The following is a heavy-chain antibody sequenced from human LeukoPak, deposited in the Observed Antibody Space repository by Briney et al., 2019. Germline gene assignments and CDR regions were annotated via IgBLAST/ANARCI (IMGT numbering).Heavy chain of an antibody. CDR3: ANTPQLWTQFDY. V-gene: IGHV3-30*18. D-gene: IGHD1-1*01. Sequence: PGRSLRLSCAASGFTFSSYGMHWVRQAPVKGLEWVAVISYDGSNKYYADSVKGRFTISRDNSKNTLYLQMNSLRAEDTAVYYCANTPQLWTQFDYWGQGTLVTVSS. CDR2: ISYDGSNK. J-gene: IGHJ4*02. CDR1: GFTFSSYG.